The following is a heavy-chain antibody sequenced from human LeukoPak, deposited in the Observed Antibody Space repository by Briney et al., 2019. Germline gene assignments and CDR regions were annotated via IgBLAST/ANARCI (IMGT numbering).Heavy chain of an antibody. CDR1: GGSFSGYY. CDR3: ARDPRGSGYYDSSGYDDTDDY. D-gene: IGHD3-22*01. J-gene: IGHJ4*02. Sequence: SETLSLTCAAYGGSFSGYYWSWIRQPPGKGLEWIGEINHSGSTNYNPSLKSRVTISVDTSKNQFSLKLSSVTAADTAVYYCARDPRGSGYYDSSGYDDTDDYWGQGTLVTVSS. CDR2: INHSGST. V-gene: IGHV4-34*01.